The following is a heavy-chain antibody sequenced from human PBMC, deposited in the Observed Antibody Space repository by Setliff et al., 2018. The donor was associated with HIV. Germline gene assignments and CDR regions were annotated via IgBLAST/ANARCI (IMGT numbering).Heavy chain of an antibody. CDR1: GSTFSSYA. CDR2: IVGSGGST. Sequence: PGESLKISCAASGSTFSSYAMSWVRQAPGKGLEWVSGIVGSGGSTYYADSVKGRFTISRDNAKNSLYLQMNSLRAEDTALYHCAREMDEYSSGWDYNGGSAFDIWGQGTMVTVSS. V-gene: IGHV3-23*01. CDR3: AREMDEYSSGWDYNGGSAFDI. J-gene: IGHJ3*02. D-gene: IGHD6-19*01.